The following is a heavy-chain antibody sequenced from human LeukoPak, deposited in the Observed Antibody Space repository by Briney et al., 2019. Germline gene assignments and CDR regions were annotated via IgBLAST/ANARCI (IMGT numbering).Heavy chain of an antibody. CDR2: IRSSYDAI. Sequence: GGSLRLSCEASGFSLSNYEMNWVRQTPGKGLEGVSCIRSSYDAIYYADSVKGRFTISRDTAKNSLFLQMNSVRAEDTAVYFCARGLQYLNYFDSWGQGTLVTVSS. J-gene: IGHJ4*02. V-gene: IGHV3-48*03. D-gene: IGHD4-11*01. CDR3: ARGLQYLNYFDS. CDR1: GFSLSNYE.